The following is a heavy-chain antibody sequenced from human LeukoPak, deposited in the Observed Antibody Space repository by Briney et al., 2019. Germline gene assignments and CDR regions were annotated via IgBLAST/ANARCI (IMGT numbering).Heavy chain of an antibody. D-gene: IGHD6-13*01. CDR3: ARVSGIVAAGSLDY. CDR1: GGSFSGYY. V-gene: IGHV4-34*01. Sequence: SETLSLTCAVYGGSFSGYYWSWIRQPPGKGLEWIGEINHSGSTNYNPSLKSRVTISVDTSKNQFSLKLSSVTAADTAVYYCARVSGIVAAGSLDYWGQGTLVTVSS. J-gene: IGHJ4*02. CDR2: INHSGST.